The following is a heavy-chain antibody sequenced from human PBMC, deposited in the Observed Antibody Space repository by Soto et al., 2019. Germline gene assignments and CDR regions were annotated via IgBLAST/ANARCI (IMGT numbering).Heavy chain of an antibody. CDR2: NSGGGDAT. CDR3: ARKVPGSTTRPDYWYFDL. Sequence: EVQLLESGGGLVQPGGSLRLSCAASGFTFISYAMNWVRQAPGKGLQWVSANSGGGDATFYADSVKGRFTISRDNSRNTVTLQMNSLGADDTAVYYCARKVPGSTTRPDYWYFDLWGRGTLVTVSS. V-gene: IGHV3-23*01. J-gene: IGHJ2*01. D-gene: IGHD3-10*01. CDR1: GFTFISYA.